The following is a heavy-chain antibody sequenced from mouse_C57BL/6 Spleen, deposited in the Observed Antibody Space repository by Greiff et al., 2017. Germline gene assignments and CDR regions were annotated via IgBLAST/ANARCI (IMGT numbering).Heavy chain of an antibody. CDR1: GYTFTSHW. CDR3: ASSDGSSYEGAY. V-gene: IGHV1-56*01. D-gene: IGHD1-1*01. Sequence: QVQLQQSGPELVRPGASVKISCKAPGYTFTSHWMQWVRQRPGQGLEWIGEIFPGSGSTYYNEKFKGKATLTVDTSSSTAYMQLSSLTSEDSAVYFCASSDGSSYEGAYWGKGTLVTVSA. CDR2: IFPGSGST. J-gene: IGHJ3*01.